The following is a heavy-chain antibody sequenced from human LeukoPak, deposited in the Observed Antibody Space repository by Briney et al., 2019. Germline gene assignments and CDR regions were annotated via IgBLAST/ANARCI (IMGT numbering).Heavy chain of an antibody. CDR1: GFTFNTYT. D-gene: IGHD3-10*01. CDR3: AKGTERYREVSSFDS. J-gene: IGHJ4*02. V-gene: IGHV3-23*01. CDR2: ISGRGDGT. Sequence: PGGSLRLSCAASGFTFNTYTMNWVRQAPGKGLEWVSAISGRGDGTYYADFVKGRFTISRDNSKNTLFLQMNSLRVEETATYYCAKGTERYREVSSFDSWGRGTLVAVSS.